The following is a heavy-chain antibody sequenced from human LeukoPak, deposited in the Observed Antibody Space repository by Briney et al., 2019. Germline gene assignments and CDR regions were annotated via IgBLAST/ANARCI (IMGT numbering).Heavy chain of an antibody. J-gene: IGHJ4*02. V-gene: IGHV3-21*01. D-gene: IGHD1-26*01. Sequence: GGSLRLSCAASGFTFSSYSMSWVRQAPGKGLEWVSSISSSSSYIYYADSVKGRFTISRDNAKNSLYLQMNSLRAEDTAVYYCARDKSLGFDYWGQGTLVTVSS. CDR2: ISSSSSYI. CDR1: GFTFSSYS. CDR3: ARDKSLGFDY.